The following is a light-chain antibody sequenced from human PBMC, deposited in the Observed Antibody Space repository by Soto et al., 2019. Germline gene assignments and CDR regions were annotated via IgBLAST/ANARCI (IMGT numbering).Light chain of an antibody. J-gene: IGLJ3*02. V-gene: IGLV2-8*01. CDR3: SSYAGSNNGV. CDR1: STDVGNYNY. Sequence: QSVLTQPPSASGSPGQSLTISCTGTSTDVGNYNYVSWYQQHPGKAPKLMISDVNRRPSGVPDRFSGSKSGNTASLTVSGLQAEDEADYYCSSYAGSNNGVFGGGTKVTVL. CDR2: DVN.